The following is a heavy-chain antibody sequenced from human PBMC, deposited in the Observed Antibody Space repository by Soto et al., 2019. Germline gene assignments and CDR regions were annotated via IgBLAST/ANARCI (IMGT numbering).Heavy chain of an antibody. V-gene: IGHV4-59*08. D-gene: IGHD3-22*01. CDR2: IFYTGIT. CDR3: AKRGFGLFYYGTSGSPYFYYYNMDV. CDR1: AGPIRSYY. Sequence: SETLSLTCTASAGPIRSYYWRWIRQTYCVGLVWIGHIFYTGITKYNSSLRSRVTISLDTSKTQFSLTLKSVTAADTAVYYCAKRGFGLFYYGTSGSPYFYYYNMDVWGQGTTVT. J-gene: IGHJ6*03.